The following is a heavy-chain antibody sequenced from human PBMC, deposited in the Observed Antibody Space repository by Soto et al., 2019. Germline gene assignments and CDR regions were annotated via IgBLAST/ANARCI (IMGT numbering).Heavy chain of an antibody. Sequence: GGSLRLSCAASGFTFSSYDMHWVRQATGKGLEWVSAIGTAGDTYYPGSVKGRFTISRENAKNSLYLQMNSLRAEDTAVYYCARVGGLYSSSWYSIDYWGQGTLVTVSS. CDR1: GFTFSSYD. J-gene: IGHJ4*02. D-gene: IGHD6-13*01. CDR2: IGTAGDT. V-gene: IGHV3-13*01. CDR3: ARVGGLYSSSWYSIDY.